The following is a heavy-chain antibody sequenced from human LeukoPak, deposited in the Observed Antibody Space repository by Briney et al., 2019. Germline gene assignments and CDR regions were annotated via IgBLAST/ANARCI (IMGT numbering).Heavy chain of an antibody. CDR3: AGHQTSYSSSSYTQD. CDR1: GFTFSTYA. V-gene: IGHV3-23*01. D-gene: IGHD6-13*01. J-gene: IGHJ4*02. CDR2: ISGSGTTT. Sequence: GGSLRLSCAASGFTFSTYAMSWVRQAPGKGLEWVSSISGSGTTTYYADSVKGRFTIYRENSKNTLFLQMYSLAAEDTALYYCAGHQTSYSSSSYTQDWGQGTLVTVSS.